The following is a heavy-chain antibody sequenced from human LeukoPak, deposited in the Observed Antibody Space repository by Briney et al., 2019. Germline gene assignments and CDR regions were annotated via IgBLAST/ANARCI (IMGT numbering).Heavy chain of an antibody. Sequence: SETLSLTCAVYGGSFSGYYWSWIRQPPGKGLEWIGEINHSGSTNYNPSLKSRVTISVDTSKNQFSLKLSSVTAADTAVYYCARLRGYDYVSWGQGTLVTVSS. J-gene: IGHJ4*02. D-gene: IGHD3-16*01. CDR3: ARLRGYDYVS. CDR2: INHSGST. CDR1: GGSFSGYY. V-gene: IGHV4-34*01.